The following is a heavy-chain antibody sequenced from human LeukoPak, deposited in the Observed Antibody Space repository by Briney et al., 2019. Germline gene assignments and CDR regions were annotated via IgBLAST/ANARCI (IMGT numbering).Heavy chain of an antibody. CDR2: ISSVGHNK. J-gene: IGHJ4*02. CDR1: GFTFSSYA. Sequence: GGSLRLSCAGSGFTFSSYAMHWVRQAPGKGLEWLAVISSVGHNKFYADSVKGRFTISRDNSKNTLYLQMNSLRAEDTAVYYCARDLGDIVVVPAAHWGQGTLVTVSS. V-gene: IGHV3-30*04. D-gene: IGHD2-2*01. CDR3: ARDLGDIVVVPAAH.